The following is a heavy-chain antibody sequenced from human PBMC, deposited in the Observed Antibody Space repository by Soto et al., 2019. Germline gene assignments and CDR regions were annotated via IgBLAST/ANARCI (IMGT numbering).Heavy chain of an antibody. Sequence: GGSLRLSCSGLVFNFNGYAMNWVRQTPGRGLEWVGHIKSQADGGTIDYAAPVKGRFTISRDDSKNTLYLQMNNLKTEDTALYYCTTAYLVYFDNWGQGTLVTVSS. CDR3: TTAYLVYFDN. J-gene: IGHJ4*02. CDR1: VFNFNGYA. CDR2: IKSQADGGTI. V-gene: IGHV3-15*07.